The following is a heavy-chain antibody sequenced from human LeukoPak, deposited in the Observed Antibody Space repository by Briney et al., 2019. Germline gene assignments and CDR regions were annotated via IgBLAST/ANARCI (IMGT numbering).Heavy chain of an antibody. Sequence: GGSLRLSCAASGFTFSSYEMNWVRQAPGKGLEWVSYISSSGSTIYYADSVKGRFTISRDNAKNSLYLQMNSLRAEDTAVYYCARANLGATSRNWFDPWGQGTLVTVSS. D-gene: IGHD1-26*01. CDR1: GFTFSSYE. J-gene: IGHJ5*02. CDR2: ISSSGSTI. V-gene: IGHV3-48*03. CDR3: ARANLGATSRNWFDP.